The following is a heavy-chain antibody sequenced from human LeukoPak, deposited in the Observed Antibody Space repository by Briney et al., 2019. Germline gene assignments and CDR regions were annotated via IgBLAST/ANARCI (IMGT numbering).Heavy chain of an antibody. Sequence: ETLSLTCTVSGGSISSSSYYWGWIRQAPGKGLEWVSSISSSNTYIYYADSVKGRFTISRDNAKKSLYLQMNSLRAEDTAVYYCARHPSGDSSGFDYWGQGTLVTVSS. D-gene: IGHD3-22*01. CDR3: ARHPSGDSSGFDY. CDR1: GGSISSSS. J-gene: IGHJ4*02. CDR2: ISSSNTYI. V-gene: IGHV3-21*01.